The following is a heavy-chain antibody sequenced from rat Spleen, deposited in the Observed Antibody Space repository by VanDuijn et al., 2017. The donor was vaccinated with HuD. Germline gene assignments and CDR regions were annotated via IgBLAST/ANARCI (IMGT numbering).Heavy chain of an antibody. CDR3: ARHGEQLFDF. Sequence: EVQLVESGGGLVQPGRSLKLSCAASGFTFSNYDMAWVRQAPTKGLEWVASISTSGGSTYYRDSVKGRFTISRDDAKSTLYLQMDSLRSEDTATYYCARHGEQLFDFWGPGTMVTVSS. CDR1: GFTFSNYD. CDR2: ISTSGGST. V-gene: IGHV5-25*01. D-gene: IGHD1-10*01. J-gene: IGHJ1*01.